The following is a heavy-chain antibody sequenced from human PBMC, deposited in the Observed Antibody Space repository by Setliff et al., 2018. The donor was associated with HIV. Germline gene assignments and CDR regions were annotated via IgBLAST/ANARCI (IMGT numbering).Heavy chain of an antibody. D-gene: IGHD5-18*01. J-gene: IGHJ4*02. CDR1: GGSIRSSSHH. V-gene: IGHV4-39*07. Sequence: LSLTCTVSGGSIRSSSHHWGWIRQSPGKGLQWIGSIYYSGSTHYNESLKRRVTISVDTSKNQFSLKLTSVAAADTAVYYCARDSGGYNYGFAVGSFDYWGQGALVTVSS. CDR3: ARDSGGYNYGFAVGSFDY. CDR2: IYYSGST.